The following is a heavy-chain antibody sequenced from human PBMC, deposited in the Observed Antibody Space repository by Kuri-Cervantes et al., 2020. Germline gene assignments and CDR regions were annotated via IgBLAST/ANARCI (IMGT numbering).Heavy chain of an antibody. D-gene: IGHD3-22*01. Sequence: GESLKIYCAAPGFTFSSYGMHWVRQAPGKGLEWVAVIGYDGSEKYYADSVKGRFTISRDNSKNTLYLQMNSLRVEDTAVYYCAKTKAYDSSGYFVSRKYFQHWGQGTLVTVSS. V-gene: IGHV3-33*06. CDR1: GFTFSSYG. J-gene: IGHJ1*01. CDR2: IGYDGSEK. CDR3: AKTKAYDSSGYFVSRKYFQH.